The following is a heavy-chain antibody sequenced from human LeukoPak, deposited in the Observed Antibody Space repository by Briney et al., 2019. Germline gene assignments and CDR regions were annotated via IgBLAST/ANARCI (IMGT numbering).Heavy chain of an antibody. Sequence: GGSLRLSCAASGFTFSSYDMHWVRQATGKGLEWVSAIGTAGDTYYPGSVKGRFTISRENAKNSLYLQMNSLRAGDTAVYYCARGGNTMVRGVPRCYYYMDVWGKGTTVTVSS. CDR3: ARGGNTMVRGVPRCYYYMDV. V-gene: IGHV3-13*01. J-gene: IGHJ6*03. CDR2: IGTAGDT. D-gene: IGHD3-10*01. CDR1: GFTFSSYD.